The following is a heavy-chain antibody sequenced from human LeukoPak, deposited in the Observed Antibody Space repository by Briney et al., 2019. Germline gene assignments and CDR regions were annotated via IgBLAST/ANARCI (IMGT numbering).Heavy chain of an antibody. V-gene: IGHV4-39*01. CDR2: IYYSGTT. D-gene: IGHD5-12*01. Sequence: SETLSLTCTVSGDSISSSSYFWGWIRQPPGKGLEWIGNIYYSGTTYYNPSLKSRVTISVDTSKNQFSLKLSSVTAADTAMYYCAKSNGYGLIDYWGQGTLVTVSS. CDR1: GDSISSSSYF. CDR3: AKSNGYGLIDY. J-gene: IGHJ4*02.